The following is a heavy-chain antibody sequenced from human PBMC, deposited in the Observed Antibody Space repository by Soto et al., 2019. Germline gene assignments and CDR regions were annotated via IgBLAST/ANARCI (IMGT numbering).Heavy chain of an antibody. CDR1: GFTFSSYA. CDR2: ISYDGSHK. CDR3: ARDQITMIVVVSDAFDI. J-gene: IGHJ3*02. Sequence: QVQLVESGGGVVQAGRSLRLSCAASGFTFSSYAMHWVRQAPGKGLEWVAGISYDGSHKYADSVKGRFTISRDNSKNTVYLQMNSLRPEDTAVYYCARDQITMIVVVSDAFDIWVQGTMVTVSS. V-gene: IGHV3-30*04. D-gene: IGHD3-22*01.